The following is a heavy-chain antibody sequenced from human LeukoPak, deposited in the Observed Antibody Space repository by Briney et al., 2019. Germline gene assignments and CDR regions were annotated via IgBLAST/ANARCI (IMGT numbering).Heavy chain of an antibody. D-gene: IGHD6-13*01. CDR1: GFTFSNAY. Sequence: GGSLRLSCAASGFTFSNAYMSWVRQAPGKGLEWVGRIKSKTDGGTTDYAAHVKGRFTISRGDSKNTVYLQMNSLKTEDTAVYYCTTDAGFSSRWYNYWGQGTLVTVTS. J-gene: IGHJ4*02. CDR2: IKSKTDGGTT. CDR3: TTDAGFSSRWYNY. V-gene: IGHV3-15*01.